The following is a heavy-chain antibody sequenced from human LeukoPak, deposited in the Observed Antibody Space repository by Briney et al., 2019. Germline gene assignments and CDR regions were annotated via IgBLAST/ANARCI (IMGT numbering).Heavy chain of an antibody. CDR3: ARDQEGFDY. V-gene: IGHV1-46*01. CDR2: IYPRDGST. J-gene: IGHJ4*02. CDR1: GYTFTSNY. Sequence: ASVKVSCKASGYTFTSNYMHWVRQAPGQGLEWMGMIYPRDGSTSYAQKFQGRVTVTRDTSTSTVHMELSGLRSEDTAVYYCARDQEGFDYWGQGTLVTVSS.